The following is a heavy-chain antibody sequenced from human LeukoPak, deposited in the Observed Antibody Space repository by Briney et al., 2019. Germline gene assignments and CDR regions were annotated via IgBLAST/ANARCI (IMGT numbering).Heavy chain of an antibody. Sequence: GGSVKVSCKASGYTFTSYYIHWVRQAPGQGLEWMGVIYPSGGGTTYAQKFQGRVTMTRDTSTSTAYMELSSLRSEDTAVYYCATDLLGEQQLVLVAFDIWGQGTMVTVSS. CDR2: IYPSGGGT. J-gene: IGHJ3*02. V-gene: IGHV1-46*01. CDR1: GYTFTSYY. D-gene: IGHD6-13*01. CDR3: ATDLLGEQQLVLVAFDI.